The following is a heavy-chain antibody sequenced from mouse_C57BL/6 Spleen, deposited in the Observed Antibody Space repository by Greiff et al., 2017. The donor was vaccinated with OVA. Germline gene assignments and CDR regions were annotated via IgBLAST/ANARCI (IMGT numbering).Heavy chain of an antibody. Sequence: VQLKESGAELVRPGASVKLSCTASGFNIKDYYMHWVKQRHEQGLEWIGRIDPEDGDTEYDPKFQGKATMTADTSSNTAYLQLSSLTSEDTAVYYYTAPYYGDYDWFAYWGQGTLVTVSA. V-gene: IGHV14-1*01. CDR2: IDPEDGDT. CDR3: TAPYYGDYDWFAY. J-gene: IGHJ3*01. D-gene: IGHD2-13*01. CDR1: GFNIKDYY.